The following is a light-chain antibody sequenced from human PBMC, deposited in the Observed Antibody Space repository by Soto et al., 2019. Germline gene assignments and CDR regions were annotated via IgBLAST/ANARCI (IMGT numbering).Light chain of an antibody. V-gene: IGKV1-5*01. CDR2: DAS. Sequence: DIQMTQSPSTLSASVGDRVTITCRASQSISNWLAWSQQKPGKAPKVLIYDASSLESGVPSRFSGSGSGTEFTLTISSLQPDDSATYYCQQYKTSWTFGQGTKVEIK. CDR1: QSISNW. J-gene: IGKJ1*01. CDR3: QQYKTSWT.